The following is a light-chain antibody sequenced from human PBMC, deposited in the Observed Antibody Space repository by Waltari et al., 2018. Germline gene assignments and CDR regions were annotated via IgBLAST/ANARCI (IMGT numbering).Light chain of an antibody. CDR1: QSISSY. CDR2: AAS. CDR3: QQYYSTPYT. J-gene: IGKJ2*01. Sequence: DIQMTQYPSSLSASVGDRVTITCRASQSISSYLNWYQQKPGKAPKLLIYAASSLQSGVPSRFSGSGSGTDFTLTISSLQAEDVAVYYCQQYYSTPYTFGQGTRLEIK. V-gene: IGKV1-39*01.